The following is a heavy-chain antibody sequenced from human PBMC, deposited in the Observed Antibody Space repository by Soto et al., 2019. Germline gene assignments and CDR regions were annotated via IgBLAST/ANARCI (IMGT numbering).Heavy chain of an antibody. CDR1: GFTFGSYA. V-gene: IGHV3-30-3*01. Sequence: GGSLRLSCAASGFTFGSYAMHWVRQAPGKGLEWVAVISYDGSNKYYADSVKGRFTISRDNSKNTLYLQMNSLRAEDTAVYYCARAVYDILTGYPQHWGPGTLVTVSS. D-gene: IGHD3-9*01. J-gene: IGHJ1*01. CDR2: ISYDGSNK. CDR3: ARAVYDILTGYPQH.